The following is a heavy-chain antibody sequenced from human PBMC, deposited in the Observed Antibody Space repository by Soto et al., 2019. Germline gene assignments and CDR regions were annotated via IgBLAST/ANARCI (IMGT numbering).Heavy chain of an antibody. CDR1: GFTFSSYA. V-gene: IGHV3-30-3*01. CDR2: ISYDGSNK. CDR3: AREASAVAHPPVLGSRGPGSDDNNYGMDV. D-gene: IGHD6-19*01. Sequence: GRSLRLSCAASGFTFSSYAMHWVRQAPGKGLEWVAVISYDGSNKYYADSVKGRFTISRDNSKNTLYLQMNSLRAEDTAVYYCAREASAVAHPPVLGSRGPGSDDNNYGMDVWGQGTTVTVSS. J-gene: IGHJ6*02.